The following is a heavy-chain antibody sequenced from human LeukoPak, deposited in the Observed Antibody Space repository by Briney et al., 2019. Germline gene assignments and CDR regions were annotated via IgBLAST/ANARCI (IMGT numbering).Heavy chain of an antibody. CDR2: IIPIFGTA. J-gene: IGHJ4*02. CDR1: GGTFSSYA. D-gene: IGHD6-13*01. Sequence: SVKVSCKASGGTFSSYAISWVRQAPGQGLEWMGGIIPIFGTANYAQKFQGRVTITADESTSTAYMELSSLRSEDTAVYYCARGGTSSWPPRPFDYWGQGTLVTVSS. CDR3: ARGGTSSWPPRPFDY. V-gene: IGHV1-69*13.